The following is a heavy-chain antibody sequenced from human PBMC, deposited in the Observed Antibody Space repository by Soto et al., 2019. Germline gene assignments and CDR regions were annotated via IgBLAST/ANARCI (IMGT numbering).Heavy chain of an antibody. Sequence: ASVKVSCKASGYTFTSYGISWVRQAPGQGLEWMGWISAYNGNTNYAQKLQGRVTMTTDTSTSTAYMELRSLRSDDTAVYYCAISPPLLATNSFYMDVWGKGTTVTVSS. D-gene: IGHD5-12*01. CDR2: ISAYNGNT. CDR3: AISPPLLATNSFYMDV. V-gene: IGHV1-18*01. CDR1: GYTFTSYG. J-gene: IGHJ6*03.